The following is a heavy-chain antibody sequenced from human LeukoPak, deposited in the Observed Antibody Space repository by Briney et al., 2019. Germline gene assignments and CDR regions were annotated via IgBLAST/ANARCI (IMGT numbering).Heavy chain of an antibody. J-gene: IGHJ4*02. Sequence: GGTLRLSCAASGFTFSIYGMGWVRQAPGKGLEWVSSISDNGGNTYYADSAKGRFTISRDNSKNTVYLQMNSLRAEDSAVYYCAKFNPRWWGLQGPHFDYWGQGIQVTVSS. D-gene: IGHD2-21*02. CDR2: ISDNGGNT. V-gene: IGHV3-23*01. CDR1: GFTFSIYG. CDR3: AKFNPRWWGLQGPHFDY.